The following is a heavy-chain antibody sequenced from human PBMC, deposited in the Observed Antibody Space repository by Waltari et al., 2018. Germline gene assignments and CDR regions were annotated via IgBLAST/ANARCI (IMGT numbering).Heavy chain of an antibody. Sequence: EVQLVESGGGLVKPGGSLRLSCAASGFTFSSYNMNWVRQAPGKGLEWVSSISSSSSYIYYADSVKGRFTISRDNAKNSLYLQMNSLRAEDTAVYYCARVPQKTGGGYWGQGTLVTVSS. D-gene: IGHD3-10*01. CDR1: GFTFSSYN. V-gene: IGHV3-21*01. J-gene: IGHJ4*02. CDR3: ARVPQKTGGGY. CDR2: ISSSSSYI.